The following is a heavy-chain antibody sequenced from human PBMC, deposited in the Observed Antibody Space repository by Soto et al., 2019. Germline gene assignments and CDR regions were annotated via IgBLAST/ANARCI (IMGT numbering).Heavy chain of an antibody. Sequence: PVGSLRLSCAASGFTFSSYAMHWVRQAPGKGLEWVAVISYDGSNKYYADSVKGRFTISRDNSKNTLYLQMNSLRAEDTAVYYCARDRLGPFDYWGQGTLVTVSS. CDR2: ISYDGSNK. CDR1: GFTFSSYA. J-gene: IGHJ4*02. D-gene: IGHD6-25*01. V-gene: IGHV3-30-3*01. CDR3: ARDRLGPFDY.